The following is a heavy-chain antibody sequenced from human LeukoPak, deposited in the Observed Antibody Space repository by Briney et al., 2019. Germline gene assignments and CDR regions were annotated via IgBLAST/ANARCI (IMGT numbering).Heavy chain of an antibody. CDR2: ISGSGGST. D-gene: IGHD3-22*01. V-gene: IGHV3-23*01. CDR1: GFTFSTYA. CDR3: AKDRAYYSDSSGYYLVRAYDY. Sequence: GGSLRLSCAASGFTFSTYAMSWVRQAPGKGLEWVSGISGSGGSTFYADSVRGRLTISRDNSKNTLCLQMNSLRAEDTAVYYCAKDRAYYSDSSGYYLVRAYDYWGQGTLVTVSS. J-gene: IGHJ4*02.